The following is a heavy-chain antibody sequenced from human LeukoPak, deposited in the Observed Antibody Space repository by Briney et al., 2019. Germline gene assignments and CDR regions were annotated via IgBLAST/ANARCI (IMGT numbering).Heavy chain of an antibody. V-gene: IGHV3-74*03. CDR1: GFTISSYW. Sequence: GGSLRPSCGATGFTISSYWMHWVRQAPGKGLVWVSRINGDGSSTTYADSVKGRFTISRDNAKNTLYLQMNSLRAEDTAVYYCAKTRPLDSSSWSHGDYWGQGTLVTVSS. CDR2: INGDGSST. D-gene: IGHD6-13*01. J-gene: IGHJ4*02. CDR3: AKTRPLDSSSWSHGDY.